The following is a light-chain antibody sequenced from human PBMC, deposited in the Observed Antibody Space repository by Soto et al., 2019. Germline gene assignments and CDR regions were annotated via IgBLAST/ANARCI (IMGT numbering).Light chain of an antibody. J-gene: IGKJ1*01. Sequence: EIVLTQSPGTLSLSPGERATLSCRASQSFSCSYLAWYQQKPGQAPRLLIYGASSRATGIPDRFSGSGSVTDFALTISRLEPEDFAVDYCQQYVSSQCTFGQVTKVVIK. V-gene: IGKV3-20*01. CDR1: QSFSCSY. CDR2: GAS. CDR3: QQYVSSQCT.